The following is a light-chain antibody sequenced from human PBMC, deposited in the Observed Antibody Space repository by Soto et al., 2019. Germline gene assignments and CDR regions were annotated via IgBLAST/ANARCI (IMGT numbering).Light chain of an antibody. Sequence: QSALTQPASVSGSAGHSISSSCTGTSSDVGGYNYVSWYQQHPGKAPKLLLSEVSKRPSGVSDRFSGSKSGNTASLTISGLQTQDEADYYCSSFTSAYTFVFGTGTKVTVL. V-gene: IGLV2-14*01. CDR3: SSFTSAYTFV. CDR1: SSDVGGYNY. CDR2: EVS. J-gene: IGLJ1*01.